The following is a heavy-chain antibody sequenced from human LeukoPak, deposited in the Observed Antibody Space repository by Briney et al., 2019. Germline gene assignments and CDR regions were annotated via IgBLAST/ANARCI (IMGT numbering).Heavy chain of an antibody. V-gene: IGHV3-30*02. CDR1: GFTFSSYG. Sequence: GGSLRLSCAASGFTFSSYGMHWVRQAPGKGLEWVAFIRYDGSNKYYADSVKGRFTISRDNAKNSLYLQMNSLRAEDTAVYYCARELKEVVTAIPFDYWGQGTLVTVSS. D-gene: IGHD2-21*02. CDR3: ARELKEVVTAIPFDY. CDR2: IRYDGSNK. J-gene: IGHJ4*02.